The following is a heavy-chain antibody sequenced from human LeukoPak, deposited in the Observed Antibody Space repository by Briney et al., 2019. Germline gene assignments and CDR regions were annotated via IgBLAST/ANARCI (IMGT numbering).Heavy chain of an antibody. CDR3: ARHPRIYDILTGYYPLTYYYYGMDV. Sequence: SETLSLTCAVYGGSFCGYYWSWIRQPPGKGLEWIGEINHSGSTNYNPSLKSRVTISVDTSKNQFSLKLSSVTAADTAVYYCARHPRIYDILTGYYPLTYYYYGMDVWGQGTTVTVSS. CDR1: GGSFCGYY. D-gene: IGHD3-9*01. CDR2: INHSGST. V-gene: IGHV4-34*01. J-gene: IGHJ6*02.